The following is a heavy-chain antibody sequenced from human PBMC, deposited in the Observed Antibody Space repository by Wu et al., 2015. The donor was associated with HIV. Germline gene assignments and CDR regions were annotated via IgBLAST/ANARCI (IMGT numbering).Heavy chain of an antibody. J-gene: IGHJ5*02. CDR3: ARDCGSSSYLRGWFDP. Sequence: QVQLVQSGAEVKKPGASVKVSCKASGYTFTSYDINWVRQATGQGLEWMGWMNPNSGNTGYAQKFQGRVTMTRNTSISTAYMELSSLRSEDTAVYYCARDCGSSSYLRGWFDPWGQGTLVTVSS. CDR2: MNPNSGNT. V-gene: IGHV1-8*01. CDR1: GYTFTSYD. D-gene: IGHD6-13*01.